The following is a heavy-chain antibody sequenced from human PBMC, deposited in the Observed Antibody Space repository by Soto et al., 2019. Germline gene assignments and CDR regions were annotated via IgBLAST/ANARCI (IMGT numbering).Heavy chain of an antibody. J-gene: IGHJ4*02. D-gene: IGHD3-9*01. Sequence: PGGSLRLSCAASGFTVSSNYMSWVRQAPGKGLEWVSVIHSDGSTYYADSVKGRFTISRDNSKNTLYLQMNSLRAEDTAVYYCASPGGLTGYPFDYWGQGTLVTVSS. CDR3: ASPGGLTGYPFDY. CDR2: IHSDGST. V-gene: IGHV3-66*01. CDR1: GFTVSSNY.